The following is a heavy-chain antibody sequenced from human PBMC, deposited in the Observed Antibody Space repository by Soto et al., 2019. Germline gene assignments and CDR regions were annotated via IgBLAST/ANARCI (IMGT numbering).Heavy chain of an antibody. Sequence: ASVKVSCKASGYTFTSYAMHWVRQAPGQRLEWMGWINAGNGNTKYSQKFQGRVTITRDTSASTAYMELSSLRSEDTAVYYCARSFVVLTVFDYWGQGTLVIVSS. CDR1: GYTFTSYA. CDR2: INAGNGNT. D-gene: IGHD3-16*01. J-gene: IGHJ4*02. CDR3: ARSFVVLTVFDY. V-gene: IGHV1-3*01.